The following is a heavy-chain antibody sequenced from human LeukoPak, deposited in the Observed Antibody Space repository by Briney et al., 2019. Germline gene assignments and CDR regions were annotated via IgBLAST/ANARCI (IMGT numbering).Heavy chain of an antibody. CDR3: VKERMVRGVDYYFDY. CDR1: GFTFSSYA. V-gene: IGHV3-64D*09. CDR2: ISSNWGST. J-gene: IGHJ4*02. Sequence: PGGSLRLSCSASGFTFSSYAMHWVRQAPGKGLEYVSAISSNWGSTYYADSVRGRFTISRDNSKNTLYLQMSSLRAEDTAVYYCVKERMVRGVDYYFDYWGQGTLSPSPQ. D-gene: IGHD3-10*01.